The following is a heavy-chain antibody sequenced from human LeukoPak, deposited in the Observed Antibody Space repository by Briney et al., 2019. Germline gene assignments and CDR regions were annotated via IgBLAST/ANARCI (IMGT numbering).Heavy chain of an antibody. CDR2: INHSGST. Sequence: SETLSLTCAVYGGSFSGYYWSWIRQPPGKGLEWIGEINHSGSTNYNPSLKSRVTISVDTSKNQFSLRLSSVTAADTAVYYCARGTTLERTVTTSDWGQGTLVTVSS. CDR3: ARGTTLERTVTTSD. V-gene: IGHV4-34*01. J-gene: IGHJ4*02. D-gene: IGHD4-17*01. CDR1: GGSFSGYY.